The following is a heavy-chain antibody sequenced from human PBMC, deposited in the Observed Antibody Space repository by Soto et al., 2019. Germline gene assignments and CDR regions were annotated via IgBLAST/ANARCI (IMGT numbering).Heavy chain of an antibody. Sequence: EVQLVDSGGGLVQPGGSLRLSCAASEFTFRSYWMHWVRQSPGKGLVWVSRISGDGRSTNYADSVKGRFTITRNNAKNMVYLQIDGLRAEDTAVYYCARSLPGTYGAFDLWGQGTMVTVSS. J-gene: IGHJ3*01. CDR2: ISGDGRST. V-gene: IGHV3-74*01. CDR1: EFTFRSYW. D-gene: IGHD1-7*01. CDR3: ARSLPGTYGAFDL.